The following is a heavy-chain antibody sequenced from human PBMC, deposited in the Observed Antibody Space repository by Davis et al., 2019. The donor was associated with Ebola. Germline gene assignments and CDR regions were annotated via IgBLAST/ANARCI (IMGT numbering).Heavy chain of an antibody. V-gene: IGHV3-23*01. CDR2: ISGSGGST. CDR1: GFTFSSYA. J-gene: IGHJ4*02. D-gene: IGHD1-26*01. CDR3: ARGEGDY. Sequence: GESLKTSCAASGFTFSSYAMSWVRQAPGKGLEWVSAISGSGGSTYYADSVKGRFTISRDNAKNSLYLQMNSLRDEDTAVYYCARGEGDYWGQGTLVTVSS.